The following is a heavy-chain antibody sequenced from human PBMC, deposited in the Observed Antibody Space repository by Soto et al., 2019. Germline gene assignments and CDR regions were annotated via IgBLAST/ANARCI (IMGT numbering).Heavy chain of an antibody. Sequence: SVEVSCKASGVTNSNSAISWVRQAPGQGLEWMGGINPILGTADYGHKFQGRVTITADESTTTVYMQLGSLRFEDTALYYCARGGVDVVATSAFDSWGQGTMV. CDR3: ARGGVDVVATSAFDS. CDR2: INPILGTA. J-gene: IGHJ4*02. CDR1: GVTNSNSA. D-gene: IGHD5-12*01. V-gene: IGHV1-69*13.